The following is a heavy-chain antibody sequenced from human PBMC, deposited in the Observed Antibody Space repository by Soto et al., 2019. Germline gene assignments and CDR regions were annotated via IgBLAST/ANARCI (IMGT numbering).Heavy chain of an antibody. J-gene: IGHJ5*02. D-gene: IGHD3-3*01. CDR3: AKDYYPSGLLGVVDP. CDR2: ISYDGSNK. Sequence: QVQLVESGGGVVQPGRSLRLSCAASGFTFSSYGMHWVRQAPGKGLEWVAVISYDGSNKYYADSVKGRFTISRDNSKNTLYLQMYSLRAEDTAVYYCAKDYYPSGLLGVVDPWGQGTLVTVSS. CDR1: GFTFSSYG. V-gene: IGHV3-30*18.